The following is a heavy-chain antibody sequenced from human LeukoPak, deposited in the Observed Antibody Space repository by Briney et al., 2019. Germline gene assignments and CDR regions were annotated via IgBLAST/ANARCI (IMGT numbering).Heavy chain of an antibody. Sequence: ASVKVSCKASGGSFSSYAIRWVRQAPGQGLEWMGGIIPIFGPANYAQKFQGRVTITADESTSTAYMELSSLRSEDTAVYYCARGRLTNYYDSSGQFDYWGQGTLVTVSS. J-gene: IGHJ4*02. V-gene: IGHV1-69*13. CDR2: IIPIFGPA. D-gene: IGHD3-22*01. CDR3: ARGRLTNYYDSSGQFDY. CDR1: GGSFSSYA.